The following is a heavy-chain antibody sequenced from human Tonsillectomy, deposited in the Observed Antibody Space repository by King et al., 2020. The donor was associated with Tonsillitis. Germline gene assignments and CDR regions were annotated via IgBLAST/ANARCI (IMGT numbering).Heavy chain of an antibody. Sequence: QVQLQETGPGLVKPSQTLSLTCTVSGGPISSGGYYWSWIRQHPGKGLEWIGYFYYSGNTYSTPSLKSRVTISVDTSKNQFSLKLDSVTAADTAVYYCARVTIFGVVPDAFDIWGQGTMVTVSS. J-gene: IGHJ3*02. CDR2: FYYSGNT. CDR3: ARVTIFGVVPDAFDI. V-gene: IGHV4-31*03. D-gene: IGHD3-3*01. CDR1: GGPISSGGYY.